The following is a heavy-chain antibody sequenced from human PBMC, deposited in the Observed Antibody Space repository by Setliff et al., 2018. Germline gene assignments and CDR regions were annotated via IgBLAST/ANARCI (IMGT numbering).Heavy chain of an antibody. J-gene: IGHJ5*02. CDR2: ISAYNGNT. CDR3: ASPFPHGWSGYYGVGWFDP. V-gene: IGHV1-18*01. D-gene: IGHD3-3*01. CDR1: GCTFTSYG. Sequence: ASVKVSCKASGCTFTSYGISWVRQAPGQGLEWMGWISAYNGNTNYAQRFQGRVTMTTDTSTSTAYMELRSLRSDDTAVYYCASPFPHGWSGYYGVGWFDPWGQGTLVTVPQ.